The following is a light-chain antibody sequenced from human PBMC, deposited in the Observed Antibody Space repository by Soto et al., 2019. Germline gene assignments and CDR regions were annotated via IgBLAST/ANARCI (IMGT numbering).Light chain of an antibody. V-gene: IGLV2-23*01. J-gene: IGLJ2*01. CDR3: CLYTSFFSF. CDR1: TSDFGTKKF. Sequence: QSVLTQPASVSGSPGQSITISCIETTSDFGTKKFFSWYQQQPGKAPKLIIYEGTKRPSGVSSRFSGSKSGNTASLTVSGLQSDDEADYFCCLYTSFFSFFGGGIKVTVL. CDR2: EGT.